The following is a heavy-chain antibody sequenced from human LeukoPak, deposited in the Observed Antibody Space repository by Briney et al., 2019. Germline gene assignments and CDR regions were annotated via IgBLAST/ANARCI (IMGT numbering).Heavy chain of an antibody. CDR2: IYNSGST. CDR1: GDSMSTYY. D-gene: IGHD3-10*01. V-gene: IGHV4-59*08. Sequence: SETLSLTCTVSGDSMSTYYWTWIRQPPGKGLEWIGYIYNSGSTNYNPSLKSRVTISVDTSKNQFSLKLSSVTAADTAVYYCARGHYYGSGRAALYYFDYWGQGTLVTVSS. CDR3: ARGHYYGSGRAALYYFDY. J-gene: IGHJ4*02.